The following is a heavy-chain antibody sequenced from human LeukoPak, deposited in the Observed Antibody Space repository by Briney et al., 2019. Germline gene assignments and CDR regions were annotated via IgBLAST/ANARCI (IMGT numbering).Heavy chain of an antibody. CDR2: IRYNGSNE. CDR3: AKPSSGSGDFFDY. V-gene: IGHV3-30*02. D-gene: IGHD6-19*01. Sequence: GGSLRLSCAASGFTFSAYGIHWVRQAPGKGLEWVAFIRYNGSNEYYIDSVKGRFTISRDNSKNTLYLQMNSLRAEDAAMYYCAKPSSGSGDFFDYWGQGTLVTVSS. J-gene: IGHJ4*02. CDR1: GFTFSAYG.